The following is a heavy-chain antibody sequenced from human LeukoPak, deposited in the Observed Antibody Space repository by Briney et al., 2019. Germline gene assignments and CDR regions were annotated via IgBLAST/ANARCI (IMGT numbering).Heavy chain of an antibody. V-gene: IGHV3-74*01. CDR2: MKGDGSSI. CDR3: ARGLPNYYGMDV. J-gene: IGHJ6*02. Sequence: GGSLRLSCAASGFTFNNYWMHWVRQAPGKGLVWVSRMKGDGSSINYADSVRGRFTISRDNAKNTMYLQMNSLRTEDTAVYYCARGLPNYYGMDVWGQGTTVTVSS. CDR1: GFTFNNYW.